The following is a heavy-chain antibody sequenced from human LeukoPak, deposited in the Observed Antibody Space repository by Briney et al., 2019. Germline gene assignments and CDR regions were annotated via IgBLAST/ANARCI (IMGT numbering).Heavy chain of an antibody. D-gene: IGHD2-2*01. CDR2: INTSGSS. CDR3: ARDPAIVVVPAAIGGGWFDP. V-gene: IGHV4-4*07. J-gene: IGHJ5*02. Sequence: SETLSLTCTVSGGSISSYYWSWIRQPAGKGLEWIGRINTSGSSNYNPSLRSRVTMSVDTSKNQFSLNLSSVTAADTAVYYCARDPAIVVVPAAIGGGWFDPWGQGTLVTVSS. CDR1: GGSISSYY.